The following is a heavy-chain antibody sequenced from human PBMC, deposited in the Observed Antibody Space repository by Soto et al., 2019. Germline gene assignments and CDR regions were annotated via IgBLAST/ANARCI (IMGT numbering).Heavy chain of an antibody. D-gene: IGHD3-10*01. CDR1: CGSFDDFY. CDR2: ISHDGGT. V-gene: IGHV4-34*02. J-gene: IGHJ6*02. CDR3: ARGQLVWYGDLTPYHRDMDV. Sequence: QVQLQQWGAGLLRPSETLSLTCAFYCGSFDDFYWSWVRQSPGKGLEWVGEISHDGGTNYSPSLASRVSISVDTSKNQFSLHLRSVTAADTGLYYCARGQLVWYGDLTPYHRDMDVWGQGTTVTVSS.